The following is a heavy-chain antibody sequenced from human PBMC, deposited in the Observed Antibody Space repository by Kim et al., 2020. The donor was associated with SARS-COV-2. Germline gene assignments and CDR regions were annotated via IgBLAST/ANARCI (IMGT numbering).Heavy chain of an antibody. Sequence: SVKVSCKASGGTFSSYAISWVRQAPGQGLEWMGRIIPILGIANYAQKFQGRVTITADKSTSTAYMELSSLRSEDTAVYYCAREVRVPHRGDIKVDYWGQGTLVTVSS. V-gene: IGHV1-69*04. J-gene: IGHJ4*02. D-gene: IGHD5-12*01. CDR1: GGTFSSYA. CDR3: AREVRVPHRGDIKVDY. CDR2: IIPILGIA.